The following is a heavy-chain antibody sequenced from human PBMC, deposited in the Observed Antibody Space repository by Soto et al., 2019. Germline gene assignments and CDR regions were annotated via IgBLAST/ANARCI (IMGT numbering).Heavy chain of an antibody. J-gene: IGHJ5*02. CDR3: ARDSCSSTSCYSSWFDP. Sequence: QVQLVQSGAEVKKPGSSVKFSCKASVGTFSSYAISWLRQAPGQGLEWMGGIIPIFGTANYAQKFQGRVTITADESTSTAYMELSSLRSDDTAVYYCARDSCSSTSCYSSWFDPWGQGTLVTVSS. D-gene: IGHD2-2*02. CDR1: VGTFSSYA. CDR2: IIPIFGTA. V-gene: IGHV1-69*01.